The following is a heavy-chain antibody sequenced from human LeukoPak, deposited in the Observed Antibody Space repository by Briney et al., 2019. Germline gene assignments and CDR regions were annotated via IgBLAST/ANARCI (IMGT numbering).Heavy chain of an antibody. CDR1: GFTFSLYW. J-gene: IGHJ5*02. CDR2: LNEDGSTA. D-gene: IGHD1-26*01. CDR3: VRERIYYSDLAYKERENFDP. V-gene: IGHV3-74*01. Sequence: GGSLTLSCAASGFTFSLYWMHWVRQGPGKGLRWVSRLNEDGSTADYADSVKGRFTMSRDNAKGKVFLEMRSLTVEDTAIYFCVRERIYYSDLAYKERENFDPWGRGTLVTVSS.